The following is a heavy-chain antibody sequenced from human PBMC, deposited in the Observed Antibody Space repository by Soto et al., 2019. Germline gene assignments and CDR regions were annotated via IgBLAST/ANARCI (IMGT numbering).Heavy chain of an antibody. J-gene: IGHJ5*02. V-gene: IGHV3-23*01. CDR2: IGGSADST. D-gene: IGHD3-10*01. CDR3: AKDLIPMVRGINNNWFDP. Sequence: PGGSLRLSCAAAGVSCSSYAMSWMRQAPGKGLEWVSAIGGSADSTYYADSVKGRFTISRDNSKNTLYLQMNSLRADDTAVYYCAKDLIPMVRGINNNWFDPWGQGTLVTVSS. CDR1: GVSCSSYA.